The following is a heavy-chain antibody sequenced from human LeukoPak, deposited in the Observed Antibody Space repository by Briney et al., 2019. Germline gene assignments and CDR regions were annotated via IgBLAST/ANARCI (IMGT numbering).Heavy chain of an antibody. D-gene: IGHD2-2*01. V-gene: IGHV1-18*01. Sequence: ASVKVSCKASGYTFTSYGISWVRQAPGQGLEWMGWISAHNGNTNYAQKLQGRVTMTTDTSTSTAYMELRSLRSDDTAVYYCARHTRVPAAQPLYMDVWGKGTTVTVSS. J-gene: IGHJ6*03. CDR3: ARHTRVPAAQPLYMDV. CDR2: ISAHNGNT. CDR1: GYTFTSYG.